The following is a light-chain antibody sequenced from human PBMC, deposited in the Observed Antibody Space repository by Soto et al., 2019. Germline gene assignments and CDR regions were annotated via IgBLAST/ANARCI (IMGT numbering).Light chain of an antibody. CDR1: RSDIGSYNY. J-gene: IGLJ1*01. CDR2: GVS. Sequence: QSALTQPASVSGSPGQSITISCSGTRSDIGSYNYVAWYQQFPGKTPKILIYGVSNRPSGVSSRFSGSKSGNTASLTISGLQAEDEDDYYCISYTGSSTSYVFGSGTKLTVL. CDR3: ISYTGSSTSYV. V-gene: IGLV2-14*01.